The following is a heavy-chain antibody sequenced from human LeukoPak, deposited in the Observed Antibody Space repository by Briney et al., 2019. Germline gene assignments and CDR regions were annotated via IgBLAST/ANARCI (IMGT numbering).Heavy chain of an antibody. CDR2: IYYSGST. J-gene: IGHJ4*02. CDR3: ARGRYNYALEDYFDY. D-gene: IGHD5-18*01. Sequence: PSETLSLTCTVSGGSISSYYWSWIRQPPGKGLEWIGYIYYSGSTNYNPSLKSRVTISGDTSKNQVSLEVSSVTAADTAVYYCARGRYNYALEDYFDYWGQGTLVTVSS. CDR1: GGSISSYY. V-gene: IGHV4-59*01.